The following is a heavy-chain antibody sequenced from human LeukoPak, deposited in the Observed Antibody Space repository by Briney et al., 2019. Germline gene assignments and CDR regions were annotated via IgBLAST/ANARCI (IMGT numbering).Heavy chain of an antibody. D-gene: IGHD6-19*01. CDR3: VREVGGSSGPFDY. Sequence: ASVKVSCKASGYTFTSYYMHWVRQAPEQGLGGLGIITPSGGSTSYAQKFQGRVTMTRDTSTSTVYMELSSLRSEDTAVYYCVREVGGSSGPFDYWGQGTLVTVSS. J-gene: IGHJ4*02. CDR2: ITPSGGST. CDR1: GYTFTSYY. V-gene: IGHV1-46*01.